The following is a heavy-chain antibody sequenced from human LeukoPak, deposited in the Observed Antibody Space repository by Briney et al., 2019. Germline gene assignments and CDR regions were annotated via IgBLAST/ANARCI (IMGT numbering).Heavy chain of an antibody. J-gene: IGHJ6*02. CDR1: GLTFSSYS. Sequence: GGSLRVSCAVSGLTFSSYSMNWVRQAPGKGLEWVAVIWYDGSNKYYADSVKGRFTISRDNSKNTLYLQMNSLRAEDTAVYYCARNLVDYYYGMDVWGQGTTVTVSS. CDR3: ARNLVDYYYGMDV. CDR2: IWYDGSNK. V-gene: IGHV3-33*08.